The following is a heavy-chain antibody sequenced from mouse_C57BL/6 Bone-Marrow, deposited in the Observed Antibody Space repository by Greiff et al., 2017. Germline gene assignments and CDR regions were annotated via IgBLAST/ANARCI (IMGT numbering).Heavy chain of an antibody. CDR3: ARHRGDYDGAWFAY. V-gene: IGHV5-6*01. Sequence: EVQLVESGGDLVKPGGSLKLSCAASGFTFSSYGMSWVRQTPDKRLEWVATISSGGSYTYYPDSVKGRFTISRDNAKNTLYLQMSSLKSEDTAMYYCARHRGDYDGAWFAYWGQGTLVTVSA. D-gene: IGHD2-4*01. CDR2: ISSGGSYT. J-gene: IGHJ3*01. CDR1: GFTFSSYG.